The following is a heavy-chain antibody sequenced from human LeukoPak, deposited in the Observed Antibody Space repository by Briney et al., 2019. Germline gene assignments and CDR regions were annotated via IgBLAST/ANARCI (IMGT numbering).Heavy chain of an antibody. CDR1: GGSISSYY. Sequence: SETLSLTCTVSGGSISSYYWSWLRQPPGKGLEWIGYIYYSGSTNYNPSLKSRVTISVDTSKNQFSLKLSSVTAADTAVYYCARVSEMATINGYYYYYMDVWGKGTTVTISS. CDR2: IYYSGST. CDR3: ARVSEMATINGYYYYYMDV. D-gene: IGHD5-24*01. V-gene: IGHV4-59*08. J-gene: IGHJ6*03.